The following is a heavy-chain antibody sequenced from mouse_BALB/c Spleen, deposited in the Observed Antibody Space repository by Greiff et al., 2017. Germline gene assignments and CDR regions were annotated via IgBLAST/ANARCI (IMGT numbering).Heavy chain of an antibody. J-gene: IGHJ4*01. CDR1: GFSLTSYG. CDR2: IWAGGST. CDR3: ARAHTVVASDYAMDY. D-gene: IGHD1-1*01. V-gene: IGHV2-9*02. Sequence: VKLVESGPGLVAPSQSLSITCTVSGFSLTSYGVHWVRQPPGKGLEWLGVIWAGGSTNYNSALMSRLSISKDNSKSQVFLKMNSLQTDDTAMYYCARAHTVVASDYAMDYWGQGTSVTVSS.